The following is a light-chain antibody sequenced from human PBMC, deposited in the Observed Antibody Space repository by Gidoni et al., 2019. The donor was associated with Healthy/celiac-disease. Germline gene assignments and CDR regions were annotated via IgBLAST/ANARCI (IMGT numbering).Light chain of an antibody. CDR1: QRVSSSY. CDR2: GAS. J-gene: IGKJ1*01. Sequence: IVLTQSPGTLSLSPGERATLSCRASQRVSSSYLDWYQQKPGQAPRLLIYGASSRATGIPDRFSGSGSGTDFTLTISRLEPEDFAVYYCQQYGSSLLTFGQGTKVEIK. CDR3: QQYGSSLLT. V-gene: IGKV3-20*01.